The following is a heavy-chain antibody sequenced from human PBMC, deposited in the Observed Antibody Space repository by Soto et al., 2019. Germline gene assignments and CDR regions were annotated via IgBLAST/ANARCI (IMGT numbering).Heavy chain of an antibody. CDR2: ISGSGGST. J-gene: IGHJ5*02. CDR1: GFTFSSYV. D-gene: IGHD3-10*01. CDR3: AKDQRSGSGLDP. V-gene: IGHV3-23*01. Sequence: EVQLLESGGGLVQPGGSLRLSCAASGFTFSSYVMSWVRQAPGKGLEWVSAISGSGGSTYYADSVKGRFTISRDNSKTTLYLQMNSLRAEDTAVYYCAKDQRSGSGLDPWGQGTLVTVSS.